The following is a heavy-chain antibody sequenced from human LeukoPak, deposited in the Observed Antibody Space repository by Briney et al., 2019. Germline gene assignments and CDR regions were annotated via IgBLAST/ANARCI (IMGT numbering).Heavy chain of an antibody. D-gene: IGHD2-2*01. J-gene: IGHJ4*02. CDR3: AKSDIVVVPAAMRDY. Sequence: GESLRLSCAASGFTFSSYAMSWVRQAPGKGLEWVSAISGSGGSTYYADSVKGRFTISRDNSKNTLYLRMNSLRAEDTAVYYCAKSDIVVVPAAMRDYWGQGTLVTVSS. CDR2: ISGSGGST. V-gene: IGHV3-23*01. CDR1: GFTFSSYA.